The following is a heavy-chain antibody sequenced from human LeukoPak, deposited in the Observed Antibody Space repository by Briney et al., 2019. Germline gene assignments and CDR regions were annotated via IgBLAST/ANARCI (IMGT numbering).Heavy chain of an antibody. Sequence: SSETLSLTCTVSGGSISSGDYYWSWIRQPPGKGLEYIGYIYYSGSTYYNPSLKSRITISVDTSKNQFSLKLSSVTAADTAVYYCARGSAPQGFDPWGQGTLVTVSS. V-gene: IGHV4-30-4*01. CDR1: GGSISSGDYY. CDR3: ARGSAPQGFDP. J-gene: IGHJ5*02. CDR2: IYYSGST.